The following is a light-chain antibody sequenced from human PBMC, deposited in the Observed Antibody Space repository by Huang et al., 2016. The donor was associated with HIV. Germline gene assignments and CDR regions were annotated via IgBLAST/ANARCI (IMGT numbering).Light chain of an antibody. CDR2: GAS. V-gene: IGKV3-15*01. J-gene: IGKJ5*01. CDR3: QQYYNWPPGAT. Sequence: IVMTQSPATLSVSPGERATLSCRASQRVSNSLAWYQHKPGQAPRLLIYGASTRATGIPARFSGSGSGTEFTLTISSLQSEEFAVYYCQQYYNWPPGATFGQGTRLEIK. CDR1: QRVSNS.